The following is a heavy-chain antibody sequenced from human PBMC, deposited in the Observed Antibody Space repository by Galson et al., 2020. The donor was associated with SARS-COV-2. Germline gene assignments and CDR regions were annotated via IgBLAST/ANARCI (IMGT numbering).Heavy chain of an antibody. V-gene: IGHV4-39*01. J-gene: IGHJ4*02. CDR1: GGSISSRNYY. D-gene: IGHD2-21*01. CDR3: ARQPLLQFDY. CDR2: VYYSGRA. Sequence: SETLSLTCTVSGGSISSRNYYWGWIRQSPGKGLEWIGSVYYSGRAYYNPSLKSRVTISADTSKSQFSLKLTSVTAADTAVYYCARQPLLQFDYWGQGTLVTVSS.